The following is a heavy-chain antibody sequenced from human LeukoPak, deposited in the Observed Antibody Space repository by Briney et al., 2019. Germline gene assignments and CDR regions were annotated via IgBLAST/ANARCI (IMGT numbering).Heavy chain of an antibody. CDR3: AINAKTYYYDSSGSYYFDY. CDR1: GFTFSSYA. Sequence: GGSLRLSCAASGFTFSSYAMSWFRQAPGKGLEWVSAISGSGGSTYYADSVKGRFTISRDNSKNTLYLQMNSLRAEDTAVYYCAINAKTYYYDSSGSYYFDYWGQGTLVTVSS. J-gene: IGHJ4*02. D-gene: IGHD3-22*01. V-gene: IGHV3-23*01. CDR2: ISGSGGST.